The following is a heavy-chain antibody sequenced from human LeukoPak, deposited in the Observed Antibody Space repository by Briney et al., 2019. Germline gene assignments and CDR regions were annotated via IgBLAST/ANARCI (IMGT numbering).Heavy chain of an antibody. V-gene: IGHV4-61*01. J-gene: IGHJ4*02. Sequence: SETLSLTCTVSGGSISSGSYYWSWIRQPPGKGLEWIGYSYYSGSANYNPSLKSRVTISVDTSKNQFSLTLNSVTAADTAVYYCARYGAPSYCGGDCYQYYFDYWGQGTLVTVSS. CDR2: SYYSGSA. CDR1: GGSISSGSYY. D-gene: IGHD2-21*02. CDR3: ARYGAPSYCGGDCYQYYFDY.